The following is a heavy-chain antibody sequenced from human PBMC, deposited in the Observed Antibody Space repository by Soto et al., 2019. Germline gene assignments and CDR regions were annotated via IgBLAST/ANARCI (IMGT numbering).Heavy chain of an antibody. CDR2: VYYIGGT. J-gene: IGHJ4*02. V-gene: IGHV4-39*01. Sequence: QLQLQESGPGLVKPSETLSLTCTVSGGSFSASSYYWGWIRQPPGKGLEWIGSVYYIGGTEYNPSLKSRVSISVDTSNNELSLSLSSVTAADTGVYYCARHFRGVTVVRGVVQIWVQGTLVTVSS. CDR1: GGSFSASSYY. D-gene: IGHD3-10*01. CDR3: ARHFRGVTVVRGVVQI.